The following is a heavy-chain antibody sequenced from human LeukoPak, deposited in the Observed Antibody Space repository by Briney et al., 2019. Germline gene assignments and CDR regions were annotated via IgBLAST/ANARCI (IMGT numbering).Heavy chain of an antibody. CDR3: AGDASGGGIMDY. CDR2: MYSDGRT. D-gene: IGHD3-16*01. CDR1: EFTFSGYA. V-gene: IGHV3-23*05. Sequence: PGGSLRLSCVASEFTFSGYAMSWVRQAPGKGLEWVSAMYSDGRTYYADSVKGRFTISRDKSKNTLYVQMNSLRAEDTAVYFCAGDASGGGIMDYWGQGTLVTVSS. J-gene: IGHJ4*02.